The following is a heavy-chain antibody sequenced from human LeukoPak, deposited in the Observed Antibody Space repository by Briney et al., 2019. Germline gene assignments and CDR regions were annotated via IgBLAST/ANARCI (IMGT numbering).Heavy chain of an antibody. J-gene: IGHJ4*02. V-gene: IGHV4-59*08. D-gene: IGHD1-26*01. Sequence: SETLSLTCTVSGGSISSYYWSWIRQPPGKGLEWIGYIYYSGSTNYNPSLKSRVTISVDTSKNQFSLKLSSVTAADTAVYYCARRGYSGSYYGSYYFDYWGQGTLVTVSS. CDR2: IYYSGST. CDR3: ARRGYSGSYYGSYYFDY. CDR1: GGSISSYY.